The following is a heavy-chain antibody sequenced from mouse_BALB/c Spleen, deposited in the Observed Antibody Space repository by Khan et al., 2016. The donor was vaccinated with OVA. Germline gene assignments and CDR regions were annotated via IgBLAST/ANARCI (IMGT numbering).Heavy chain of an antibody. Sequence: EVQLQESGPGLVKPSQSLSLTCTVTGYSITSDYAWNWIRQFPGNKLEWMGYISYSGNTKANPSPKSRISITRNTSKNQFFLQLNSVTTEDTATYYCARIYGGDFDYWGQGTTLTVSS. V-gene: IGHV3-2*02. D-gene: IGHD1-1*01. CDR3: ARIYGGDFDY. J-gene: IGHJ2*01. CDR2: ISYSGNT. CDR1: GYSITSDYA.